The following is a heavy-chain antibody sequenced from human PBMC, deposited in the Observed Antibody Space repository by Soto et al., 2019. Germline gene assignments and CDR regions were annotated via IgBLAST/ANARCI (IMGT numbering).Heavy chain of an antibody. V-gene: IGHV1-69*18. J-gene: IGHJ5*02. CDR3: ATVRQSHCSSGVCSWFDP. D-gene: IGHD2-8*01. CDR2: IIPMFGTA. Sequence: QVLLVQPGAEVRKPGSSVQVSCKASGGTLSNYIFTWVRQAPGEGLEWMGRIIPMFGTADYAQKFQGRVTITADDSPNTVHIELSSLRFDDTAMYYCATVRQSHCSSGVCSWFDPWGQGTLVTGSS. CDR1: GGTLSNYI.